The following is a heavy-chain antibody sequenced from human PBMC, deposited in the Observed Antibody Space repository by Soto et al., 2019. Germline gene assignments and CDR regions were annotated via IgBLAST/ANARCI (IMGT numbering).Heavy chain of an antibody. D-gene: IGHD5-12*01. CDR1: GGSISSYY. V-gene: IGHV4-59*01. J-gene: IGHJ3*02. CDR3: AREVPIWYSGYGDGAFDI. Sequence: SETLSLTCTVSGGSISSYYWSWIRQPPGKGLEWIWYIYYSGSTNFNPSLKSRATISVDTSKNQFSLKLSSVTAADTAVYYCAREVPIWYSGYGDGAFDIWGQGTMVTVSS. CDR2: IYYSGST.